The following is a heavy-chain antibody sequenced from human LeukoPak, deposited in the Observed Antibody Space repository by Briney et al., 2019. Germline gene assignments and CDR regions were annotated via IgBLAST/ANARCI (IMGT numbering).Heavy chain of an antibody. J-gene: IGHJ4*02. V-gene: IGHV1-2*02. CDR3: ARGLDKYDYWSGYFLAY. D-gene: IGHD3-3*01. Sequence: AAVKVSCKASGYTFTGYYMYWVRQAPGQGLEWVGWINPNSGGTNYAQTFKGRVTMTRDTSISTAYMELSRLRSDDTAVYYCARGLDKYDYWSGYFLAYWGQGTLVTVSS. CDR2: INPNSGGT. CDR1: GYTFTGYY.